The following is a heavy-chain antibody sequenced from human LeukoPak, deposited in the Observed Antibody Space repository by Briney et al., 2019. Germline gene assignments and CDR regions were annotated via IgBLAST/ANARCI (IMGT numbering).Heavy chain of an antibody. D-gene: IGHD6-6*01. CDR2: INHSGST. Sequence: PSETLSLTCAVYGGSFSGYYWSWIRQPPGKGLEWIGEINHSGSTNYNPSLKSRVTISVDTSKNQFSLKLSSVTAADTAVYYCARHDYSSSSYAFDIWGQGTMVTVSS. CDR1: GGSFSGYY. J-gene: IGHJ3*02. CDR3: ARHDYSSSSYAFDI. V-gene: IGHV4-34*01.